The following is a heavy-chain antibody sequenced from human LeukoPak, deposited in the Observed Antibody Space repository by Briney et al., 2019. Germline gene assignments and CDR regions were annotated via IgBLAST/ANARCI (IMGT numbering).Heavy chain of an antibody. CDR2: INNSGGDT. CDR1: GFTSSNYA. D-gene: IGHD4/OR15-4a*01. V-gene: IGHV3-23*01. J-gene: IGHJ4*02. CDR3: ATSLTSINWHPDY. Sequence: SGGSLRLSCTASGFTSSNYAMSWVRQAPGKGLEWLSGINNSGGDTYYADSVKGRFTISRDNSKSTLYLQMNSLRAEDTAVYYCATSLTSINWHPDYWGQGTLVTVSS.